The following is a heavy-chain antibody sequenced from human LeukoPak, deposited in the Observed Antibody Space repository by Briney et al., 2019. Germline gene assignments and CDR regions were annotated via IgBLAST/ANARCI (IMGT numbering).Heavy chain of an antibody. J-gene: IGHJ4*02. Sequence: GRSLRLSCAASGFTFDDYAMHWVRQAPGKGLEWVSGISWNSGSIGYADSVKGRFTISRDNAKNSLYLQMNSLRAEDTALYYCAKDIELGRIMITFGGVGYWGQGTLVTVSS. V-gene: IGHV3-9*01. CDR2: ISWNSGSI. CDR3: AKDIELGRIMITFGGVGY. CDR1: GFTFDDYA. D-gene: IGHD3-16*01.